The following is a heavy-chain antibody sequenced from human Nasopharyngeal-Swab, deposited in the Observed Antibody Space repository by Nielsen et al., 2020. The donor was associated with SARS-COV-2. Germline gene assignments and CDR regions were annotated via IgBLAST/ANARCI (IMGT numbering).Heavy chain of an antibody. J-gene: IGHJ3*02. D-gene: IGHD5-12*01. CDR2: IGTAGDT. V-gene: IGHV3-13*01. CDR3: AREVARLRAFDI. CDR1: GFTFSSYA. Sequence: GESLKISCAASGFTFSSYAMHWVRQATGKGLEWVSAIGTAGDTYYPGSVKGRFTISRENAKNSLYLQMNSLRAGDTAVYYCAREVARLRAFDIWGQGTMVTVSS.